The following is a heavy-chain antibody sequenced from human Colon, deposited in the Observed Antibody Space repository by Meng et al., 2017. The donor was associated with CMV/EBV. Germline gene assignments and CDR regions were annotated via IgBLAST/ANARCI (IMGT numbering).Heavy chain of an antibody. CDR2: SYYTGST. J-gene: IGHJ4*01. D-gene: IGHD2-2*01. CDR3: ARATKSSCWEVLDY. CDR1: GESFSGYY. V-gene: IGHV4-34*01. Sequence: QQGGAGLLKPSRTLSLTSAVYGESFSGYYWTWIRQPPGRGLEWIGESYYTGSTNYSPSLKSRVTISLDTSKNQFSLKLNSVTAADTAVYYCARATKSSCWEVLDYWGHGTLVTVSS.